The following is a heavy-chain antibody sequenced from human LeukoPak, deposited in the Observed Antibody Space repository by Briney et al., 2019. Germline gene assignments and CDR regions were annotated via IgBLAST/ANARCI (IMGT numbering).Heavy chain of an antibody. CDR2: INHSGST. Sequence: SETLSLTCAVYGGSFSGYYWSWIRQPPGKGLEWIGEINHSGSTNYNPSLKSRVTISGDTSKKQFSLKLSSVTAANTAVYYCRLRSGPFQHWGQGTLVTVSS. V-gene: IGHV4-34*01. J-gene: IGHJ1*01. CDR1: GGSFSGYY. CDR3: RLRSGPFQH.